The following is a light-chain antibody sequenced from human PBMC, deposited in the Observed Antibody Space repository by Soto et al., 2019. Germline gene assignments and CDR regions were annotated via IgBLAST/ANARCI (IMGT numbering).Light chain of an antibody. CDR2: DAT. V-gene: IGKV3-11*01. CDR1: TSISSY. Sequence: ELVFTQCPATLSLSPGERATLACGASTSISSYLAWYQQKPGQAPRLLIYDATDMASGIPGSFSGSGYRKEFTITISSIEAEDFAVYYCQQRSNSWTFGHGTQVDIK. CDR3: QQRSNSWT. J-gene: IGKJ1*01.